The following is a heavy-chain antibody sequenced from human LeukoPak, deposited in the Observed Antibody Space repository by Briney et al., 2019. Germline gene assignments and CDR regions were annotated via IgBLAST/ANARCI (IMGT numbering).Heavy chain of an antibody. CDR3: ARRRAEQQLVLDY. J-gene: IGHJ4*02. Sequence: GESPKISCKGSGYSFTSYWIGWVRQKPGKGLEWMGIIYPGDSDTRYSPSFQGQVTISADKSISTAYLQWSSLKASDTAMYYCARRRAEQQLVLDYWGQGTLVTVSS. CDR2: IYPGDSDT. CDR1: GYSFTSYW. V-gene: IGHV5-51*01. D-gene: IGHD6-13*01.